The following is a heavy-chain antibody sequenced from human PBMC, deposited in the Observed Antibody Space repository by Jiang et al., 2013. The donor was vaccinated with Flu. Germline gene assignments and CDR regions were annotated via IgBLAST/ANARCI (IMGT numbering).Heavy chain of an antibody. V-gene: IGHV4-59*01. CDR2: IYYSGST. J-gene: IGHJ6*02. D-gene: IGHD1-1*01. CDR3: ARVVYTSHLYYYYYYGMDV. Sequence: GLVKPSETLSLTCTVSGGSISSYYWSWIRQPPGKGLEWIGYIYYSGSTNYNPSLKSRVTISVDTSKNQFSLKLSSVTAADTAVYYCARVVYTSHLYYYYYYGMDVWGQGTTVTVSS. CDR1: GGSISSYY.